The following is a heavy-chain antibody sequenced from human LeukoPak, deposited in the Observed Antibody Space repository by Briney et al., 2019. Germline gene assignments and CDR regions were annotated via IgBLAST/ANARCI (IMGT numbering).Heavy chain of an antibody. CDR3: ARDYLDGYIFGY. Sequence: PGRSLRLSCAASGFTFSSYAMHWVRQAPGKGLEWVAVISYDGSNKYYADSVKGRFTISRDNSKNTLYLQMNSLRAEDMAVYYCARDYLDGYIFGYWGQGTLVTVSS. CDR2: ISYDGSNK. J-gene: IGHJ4*02. V-gene: IGHV3-30*04. CDR1: GFTFSSYA. D-gene: IGHD5-24*01.